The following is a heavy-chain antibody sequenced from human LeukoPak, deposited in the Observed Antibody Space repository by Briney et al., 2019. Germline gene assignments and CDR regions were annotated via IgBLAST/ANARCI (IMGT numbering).Heavy chain of an antibody. V-gene: IGHV4-31*03. J-gene: IGHJ4*02. CDR1: GGSISSGGYY. Sequence: PSETLSLTRTVSGGSISSGGYYWSWIRQHPGKGLEWIGYIYYSGSTYYNPSLKSRVTISVDTSKNQFSLKLSSVTAADTAVYYCARDWGPKPLDYWGQGTLVTVSS. D-gene: IGHD3-16*01. CDR2: IYYSGST. CDR3: ARDWGPKPLDY.